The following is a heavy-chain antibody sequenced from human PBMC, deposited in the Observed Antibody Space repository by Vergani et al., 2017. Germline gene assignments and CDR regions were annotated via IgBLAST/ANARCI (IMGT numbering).Heavy chain of an antibody. J-gene: IGHJ2*01. CDR1: GYTFTSYD. CDR3: ARGVHRLGIFSSHWYFDL. Sequence: QVQLVQSGAEVKKSGASVMLSCKSSGYTFTSYDINWVRQATGQGLEWMGWMNPNSGNTGYAQKFQGRVTMTRNTSISTAYMELSSLRSEDTAVYYCARGVHRLGIFSSHWYFDLWGRGTLVTVSS. V-gene: IGHV1-8*01. CDR2: MNPNSGNT. D-gene: IGHD7-27*01.